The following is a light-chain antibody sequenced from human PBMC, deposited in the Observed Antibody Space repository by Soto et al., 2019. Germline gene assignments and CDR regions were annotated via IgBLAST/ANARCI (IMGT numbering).Light chain of an antibody. CDR3: QQSYSTPRT. Sequence: DIQMTQSPSSLSASVGDRVTITCRASQSISSYLNWYQQKPGKAPKLLIYAASSLQSGVPSRFSGNGSGTDFTLTISSLPPEDFATYYCQQSYSTPRTFGQGTKVEIK. CDR2: AAS. V-gene: IGKV1-39*01. J-gene: IGKJ1*01. CDR1: QSISSY.